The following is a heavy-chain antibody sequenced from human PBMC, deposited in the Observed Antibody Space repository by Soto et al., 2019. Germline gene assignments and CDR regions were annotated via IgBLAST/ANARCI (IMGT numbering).Heavy chain of an antibody. CDR2: INPNSGGT. Sequence: ASVKVSCKASGYAFTGYDMHWVLQAPGQGLEWMGWINPNSGGTNYAQKFQGWVTMTRDTSISTAYMELSRLRSDDTAVYYCARGGLSSTRNFNDAFDIWGQGTMVTVSS. J-gene: IGHJ3*02. CDR1: GYAFTGYD. V-gene: IGHV1-2*04. CDR3: ARGGLSSTRNFNDAFDI. D-gene: IGHD2-2*01.